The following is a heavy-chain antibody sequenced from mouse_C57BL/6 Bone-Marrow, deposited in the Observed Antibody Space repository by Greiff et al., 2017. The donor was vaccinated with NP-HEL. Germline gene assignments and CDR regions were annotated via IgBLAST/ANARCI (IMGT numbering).Heavy chain of an antibody. CDR2: IDPSDSDT. V-gene: IGHV1-52*01. J-gene: IGHJ2*01. CDR1: GYTFTSYW. D-gene: IGHD6-1*01. CDR3: ARATYCFDC. Sequence: LQQPGAELVRPGSSVKLSCKASGYTFTSYWMHWVKQRPIQGLEWIGNIDPSDSDTHYNQKFKDKATLTVDKSSSTAYMQLSSLTSEDSAVLYCARATYCFDCWGGGTALTVSS.